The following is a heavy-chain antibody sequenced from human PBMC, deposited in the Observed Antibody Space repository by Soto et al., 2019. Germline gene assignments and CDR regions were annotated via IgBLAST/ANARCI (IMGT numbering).Heavy chain of an antibody. D-gene: IGHD3-16*01. CDR2: TYYRSKWIH. CDR1: GDSVSSSSAA. CDR3: AGVVWFRGMDV. V-gene: IGHV6-1*01. Sequence: QTLSLTCDISGDSVSSSSAAWNWIRQSPSRGLEWLGRTYYRSKWIHEYTVSMESRITINPDTSKNQFSLHIYSVTPEDTAMYYCAGVVWFRGMDVWGQGTPVTAP. J-gene: IGHJ6*02.